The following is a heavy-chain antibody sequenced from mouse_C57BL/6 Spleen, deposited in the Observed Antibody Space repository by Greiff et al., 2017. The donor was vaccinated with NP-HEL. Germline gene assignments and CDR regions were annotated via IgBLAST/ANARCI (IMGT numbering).Heavy chain of an antibody. CDR2: IYPSDSET. J-gene: IGHJ4*01. Sequence: QVQLQQPGAELVRPGSSVKLSCKASGYTFTSYWMDWVKQRPGQGLEWIGNIYPSDSETHYNQKFKDKATLTVDKSSSTAYMQLSSLTSEDSAVYYCATLDYYGSSDYAMDYWGQGTSVTVSS. CDR3: ATLDYYGSSDYAMDY. V-gene: IGHV1-61*01. CDR1: GYTFTSYW. D-gene: IGHD1-1*01.